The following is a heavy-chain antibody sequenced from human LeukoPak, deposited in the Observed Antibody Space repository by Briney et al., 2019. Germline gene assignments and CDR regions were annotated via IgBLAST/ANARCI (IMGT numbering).Heavy chain of an antibody. J-gene: IGHJ4*02. CDR1: GYTFTGYY. D-gene: IGHD6-19*01. V-gene: IGHV1-2*02. CDR3: ARTVAGRGGFDY. CDR2: INPNSGGT. Sequence: ASVKVSCKASGYTFTGYYMHWVRQAPGQGLEWMGWINPNSGGTNYAQKFQGRVTMTRDTSISTAYMELSRLRSDDTAVYYCARTVAGRGGFDYWGQGTLVTASS.